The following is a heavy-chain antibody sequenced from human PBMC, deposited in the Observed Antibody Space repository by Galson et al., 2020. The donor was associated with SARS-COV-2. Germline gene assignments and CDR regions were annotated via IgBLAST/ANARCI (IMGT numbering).Heavy chain of an antibody. CDR1: DGSFRGYD. V-gene: IGHV4-34*01. CDR3: ARGEYGGDSGDKLDY. J-gene: IGHJ4*02. D-gene: IGHD2-21*02. CDR2: INHSGKT. Sequence: SETLSLTCAVYDGSFRGYDWSWIRQPPGKGLEWIGEINHSGKTNYNPSLKSRVLISVDTSKNQFSLKVTSVTSADTAIYFCARGEYGGDSGDKLDYWGRGTLVTVSS.